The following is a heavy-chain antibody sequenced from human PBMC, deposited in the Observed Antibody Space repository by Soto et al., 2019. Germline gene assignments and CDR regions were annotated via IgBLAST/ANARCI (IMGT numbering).Heavy chain of an antibody. CDR3: ARGLMHPYGMDV. J-gene: IGHJ6*02. CDR2: IYTDGSRT. Sequence: EVQLVESGGGLVQPGGSLRLSCAASGFTFSSYWMHWVRQAPGKGLVWVSRIYTDGSRTNYADSVKGRFTISRDNAKNTLYLQINSLRAQDTAVYYCARGLMHPYGMDVWGQGTTVTVSS. CDR1: GFTFSSYW. V-gene: IGHV3-74*01. D-gene: IGHD3-16*01.